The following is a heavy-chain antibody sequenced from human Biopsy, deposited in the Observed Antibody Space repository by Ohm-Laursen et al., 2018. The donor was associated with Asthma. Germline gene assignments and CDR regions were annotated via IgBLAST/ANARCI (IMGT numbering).Heavy chain of an antibody. Sequence: GASVKVSCKASGYTFTSYYMHWVRQAPGQGLEWMGWISAYNGNTNYAQKLQGRVTMTTDTSTSTAYMEVSRLRSDDTAVYYCARGQKSAGDRWFDPWGQGTLVTVSS. CDR3: ARGQKSAGDRWFDP. CDR2: ISAYNGNT. J-gene: IGHJ5*02. D-gene: IGHD6-13*01. V-gene: IGHV1-18*04. CDR1: GYTFTSYY.